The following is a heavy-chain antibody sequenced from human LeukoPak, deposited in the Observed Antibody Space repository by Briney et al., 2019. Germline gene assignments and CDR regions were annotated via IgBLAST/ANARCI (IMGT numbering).Heavy chain of an antibody. CDR3: ARLPLTARRHFDY. V-gene: IGHV3-7*05. CDR2: IKEDGSQK. CDR1: GFTFSTYW. J-gene: IGHJ4*02. Sequence: GGSLRLSCAASGFTFSTYWMSWVRQAPGKGLEWVANIKEDGSQKYYVDSVKGRFTTSRDNAKNSQYLQMNSLRAEDTAVYYCARLPLTARRHFDYWGQGTLVTVSS. D-gene: IGHD5-18*01.